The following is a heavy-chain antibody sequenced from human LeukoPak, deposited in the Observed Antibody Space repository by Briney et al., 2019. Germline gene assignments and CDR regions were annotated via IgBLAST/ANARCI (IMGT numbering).Heavy chain of an antibody. Sequence: ASVEVSCKASGGTFSSYAISWVRQAPGQGLEWMGWISAYNGNTNYAQKLQGRVTMTTDTSTSTAYMELRSLRSDDTAVYYCAISSNYYDSSGYYRIFDYWGQGTLVTVSS. D-gene: IGHD3-22*01. V-gene: IGHV1-18*01. CDR1: GGTFSSYA. CDR3: AISSNYYDSSGYYRIFDY. CDR2: ISAYNGNT. J-gene: IGHJ4*02.